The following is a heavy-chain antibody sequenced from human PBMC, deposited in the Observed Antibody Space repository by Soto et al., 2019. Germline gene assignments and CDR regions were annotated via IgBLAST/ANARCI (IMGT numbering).Heavy chain of an antibody. D-gene: IGHD6-19*01. Sequence: SQTLSLPCAISGDSVSSTSTAWSWIRQSPSRGLEWLGRTYYRSNWYTDYAVSVKSRITISPDTSKNQFSLQLNSVTPEDTAVYYCARGSYYSGWVWGQGTLVT. CDR3: ARGSYYSGWV. V-gene: IGHV6-1*01. CDR1: GDSVSSTSTA. J-gene: IGHJ4*02. CDR2: TYYRSNWYT.